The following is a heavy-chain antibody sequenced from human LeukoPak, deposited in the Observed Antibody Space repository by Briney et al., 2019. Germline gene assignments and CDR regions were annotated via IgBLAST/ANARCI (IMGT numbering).Heavy chain of an antibody. CDR2: IIPIFGTA. CDR3: AREYYDSSGYYPYYFDY. D-gene: IGHD3-22*01. V-gene: IGHV1-69*06. CDR1: GGTFSSYA. J-gene: IGHJ4*02. Sequence: GASVKVSCKASGGTFSSYAISWVRQAPGQGLEWMGGIIPIFGTANYAQKFQGRVTITADKSTSTAYMELSSLRSEDTAVYYCAREYYDSSGYYPYYFDYWGQGTLVTVSS.